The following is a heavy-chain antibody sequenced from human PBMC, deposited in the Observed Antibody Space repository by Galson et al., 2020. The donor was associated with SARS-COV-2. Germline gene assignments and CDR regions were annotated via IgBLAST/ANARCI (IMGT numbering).Heavy chain of an antibody. CDR3: AKGLSSWELRAPFDI. CDR2: ISDDGTNK. D-gene: IGHD1-7*01. J-gene: IGHJ3*02. V-gene: IGHV3-30*18. Sequence: GESLKISCAASGFTFSSYGIHWVRQAPGQGLERVAVISDDGTNKYYADSVKGRFTISRDNSKKTLYLQMNSLRAEDTAVYYCAKGLSSWELRAPFDIWGQGTVVTVSS. CDR1: GFTFSSYG.